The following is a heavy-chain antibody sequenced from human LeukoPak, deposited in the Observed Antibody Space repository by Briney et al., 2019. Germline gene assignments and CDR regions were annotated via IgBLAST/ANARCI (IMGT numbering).Heavy chain of an antibody. J-gene: IGHJ3*02. CDR1: GYTFTSYG. CDR2: ISAYNGNT. V-gene: IGHV1-18*01. CDR3: ARGLDTAMAASDAFDI. D-gene: IGHD5-18*01. Sequence: ASVKVSCKASGYTFTSYGISWVRQAPGQGLEWMGWISAYNGNTNYAQKLQGRVTMTTDTSTSTAYMELRSLRSDDTAVYYCARGLDTAMAASDAFDIWGQGTMVTVSS.